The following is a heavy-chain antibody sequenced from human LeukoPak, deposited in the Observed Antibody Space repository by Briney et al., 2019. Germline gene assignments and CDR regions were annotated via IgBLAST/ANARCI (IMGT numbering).Heavy chain of an antibody. J-gene: IGHJ4*02. D-gene: IGHD5-18*01. Sequence: KASETLSLTCAVYGGSFSGYYWSWIRQPPGKGLEWIGEINHSGSTNYNPSLKSRVTIPVDTSKNQFSLKLSSVTAADTAVYYCARGVHRGYSYGKALGYWGQGTLVTVSS. V-gene: IGHV4-34*01. CDR1: GGSFSGYY. CDR3: ARGVHRGYSYGKALGY. CDR2: INHSGST.